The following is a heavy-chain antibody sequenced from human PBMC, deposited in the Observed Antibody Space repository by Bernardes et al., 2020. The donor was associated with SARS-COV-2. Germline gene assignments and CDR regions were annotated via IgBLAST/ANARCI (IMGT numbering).Heavy chain of an antibody. D-gene: IGHD6-19*01. CDR3: AREFRSSGWFDFDY. CDR2: ISDTGGST. V-gene: IGHV3-23*01. J-gene: IGHJ4*02. Sequence: GGSLRLSCAASGFTFSNYAMSWVRQAPGKGLECVSGISDTGGSTYYADSVKGRFTISRDNAKNSLYLQMNSLRDDDTAVYYCAREFRSSGWFDFDYCGQGTLVTVSS. CDR1: GFTFSNYA.